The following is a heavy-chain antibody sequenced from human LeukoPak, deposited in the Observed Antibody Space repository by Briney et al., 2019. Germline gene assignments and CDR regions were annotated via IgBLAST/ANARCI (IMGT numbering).Heavy chain of an antibody. CDR3: ARFQIVWKGGGDYFDY. CDR1: GFSFSDSY. Sequence: GGSLRLSCVVSGFSFSDSYMTWIRQTPGKGLESLAYISGSGGDIYYADSVKGRFTISRDNAKNSLYLQLNSLRPEDTAVYYCARFQIVWKGGGDYFDYWGQGTLVTVSS. V-gene: IGHV3-11*04. J-gene: IGHJ4*02. CDR2: ISGSGGDI. D-gene: IGHD3-16*01.